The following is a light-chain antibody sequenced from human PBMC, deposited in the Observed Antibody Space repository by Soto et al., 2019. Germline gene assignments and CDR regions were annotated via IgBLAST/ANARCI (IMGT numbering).Light chain of an antibody. CDR3: GSYTTSSTRV. CDR2: EVT. V-gene: IGLV2-14*01. Sequence: QSVLTQPASVSGSPGQSIAISCSGSSSDLGIYNYVSWYQQHPGKVPKLIIFEVTNRPSGVSNRFSGSKSGNTASLTISGLQAEDEADYYCGSYTTSSTRVFGTGTKVTVL. J-gene: IGLJ1*01. CDR1: SSDLGIYNY.